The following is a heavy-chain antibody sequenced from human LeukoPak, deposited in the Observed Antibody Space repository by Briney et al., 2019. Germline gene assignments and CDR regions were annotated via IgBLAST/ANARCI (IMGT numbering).Heavy chain of an antibody. J-gene: IGHJ3*02. CDR3: ARDSPYSSGWRDAFDI. CDR1: GYSFTSYW. D-gene: IGHD6-19*01. CDR2: IYPGDSDT. Sequence: GESLKISCKGSGYSFTSYWIGWVRQMPGKGLEWMGIIYPGDSDTRYSPSFQGQVTISADKSISTAYLQWSSLKASDTAMYYCARDSPYSSGWRDAFDIWGQGTLVTVSS. V-gene: IGHV5-51*01.